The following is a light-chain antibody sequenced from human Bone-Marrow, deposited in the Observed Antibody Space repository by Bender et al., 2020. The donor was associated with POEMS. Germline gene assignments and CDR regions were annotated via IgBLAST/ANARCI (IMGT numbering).Light chain of an antibody. CDR1: NNDVGTYNL. CDR2: EGF. J-gene: IGLJ3*02. CDR3: FSYAGGGTWV. Sequence: QSVLTRPPSVSEAPGQRVTISCTGTNNDVGTYNLVSWYRQHPGEAPRLIIYEGFKRPSGISNRFSGSKSGNTASLTISGLQAEDEADYYCFSYAGGGTWVFGGGTKLTVL. V-gene: IGLV2-23*01.